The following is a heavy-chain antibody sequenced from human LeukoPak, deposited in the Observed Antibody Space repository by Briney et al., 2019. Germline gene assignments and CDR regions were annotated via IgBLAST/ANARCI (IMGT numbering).Heavy chain of an antibody. V-gene: IGHV4-59*01. CDR3: ASQWFGELSR. J-gene: IGHJ4*02. D-gene: IGHD3-10*01. CDR2: IYYSGST. Sequence: SETLSLTCTVSGGSISSYYWSWIRQPPGKGLEWIGYIYYSGSTNYTPSLKSRVTISVDTSKNQFSLKLSSVTAAATAVYYCASQWFGELSRWGQGTLVTVSS. CDR1: GGSISSYY.